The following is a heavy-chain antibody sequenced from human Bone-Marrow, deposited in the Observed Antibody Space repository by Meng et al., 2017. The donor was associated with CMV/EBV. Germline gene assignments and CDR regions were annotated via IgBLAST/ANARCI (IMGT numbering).Heavy chain of an antibody. J-gene: IGHJ5*02. V-gene: IGHV1-69*10. D-gene: IGHD6-19*01. CDR1: GGTFSSYA. Sequence: SVKVSCKASGGTFSSYAISWVRQAPGQGLEWMGGIIPILGIANYAQKFQGRVTITADKSTSTAYMELSSLRSEDTAVYYCARGGGPVAGRGRNWFAPWGPGTLVTFSS. CDR3: ARGGGPVAGRGRNWFAP. CDR2: IIPILGIA.